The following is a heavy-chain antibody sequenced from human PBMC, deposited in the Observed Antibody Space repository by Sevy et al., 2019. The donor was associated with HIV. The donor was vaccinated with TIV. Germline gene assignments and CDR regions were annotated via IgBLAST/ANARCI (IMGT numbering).Heavy chain of an antibody. CDR1: GFTFDSFR. CDR3: SRGMISDCRGSNGPLDY. J-gene: IGHJ4*02. D-gene: IGHD2-8*01. Sequence: GGSLRLSCRTSGFTFDSFRFMWVRQAPGKGLEWLSYISTYGTTTFYADSVKGRFTISRDKAENSVYLQMNSLIEDDKAGYFCSRGMISDCRGSNGPLDYWGQGTRVTVSS. V-gene: IGHV3-48*02. CDR2: ISTYGTTT.